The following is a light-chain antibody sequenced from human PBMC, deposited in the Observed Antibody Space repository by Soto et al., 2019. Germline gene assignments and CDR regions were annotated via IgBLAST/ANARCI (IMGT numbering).Light chain of an antibody. CDR3: QHYTNWPLT. CDR2: GAS. V-gene: IGKV3-15*01. CDR1: HSVSSR. Sequence: EIVMTQSLATLSVSPGERATLSCRASHSVSSRLAWYQQKPGQAPRLLIYGASTRATGLPARFSGSGSGTEFTLTICSLQSEDFAVYYCQHYTNWPLTFGGGTKV. J-gene: IGKJ4*01.